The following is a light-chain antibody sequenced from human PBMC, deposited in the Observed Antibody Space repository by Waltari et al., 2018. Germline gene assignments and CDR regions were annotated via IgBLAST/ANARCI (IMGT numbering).Light chain of an antibody. CDR1: QALEYKDGNIY. V-gene: IGKV2-30*01. J-gene: IGKJ1*01. CDR3: MQGTHWPWT. CDR2: SVS. Sequence: DVVMNQSPLSLSVTLGQSASISCRSSQALEYKDGNIYLNWFHQRPGQPPRRLIYSVSKRDSGVPDRFSGSGSGTDFTLRISRVEAEDVGVYYCMQGTHWPWTFGQGTKVEIK.